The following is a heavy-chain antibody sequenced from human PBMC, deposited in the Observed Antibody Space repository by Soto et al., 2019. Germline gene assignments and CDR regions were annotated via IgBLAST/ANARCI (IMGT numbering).Heavy chain of an antibody. CDR3: ARTFDYYGMDV. Sequence: SETLSLTCAVSGYSIASGYYWAWIRQSPGKGLEWIGSIYPAGSVYYNPSLNSRVAVSLDTSKNHFSLNLTSVTAADTAVYYCARTFDYYGMDVWGQGTTVTVSS. V-gene: IGHV4-38-2*01. CDR1: GYSIASGYY. J-gene: IGHJ6*02. CDR2: IYPAGSV.